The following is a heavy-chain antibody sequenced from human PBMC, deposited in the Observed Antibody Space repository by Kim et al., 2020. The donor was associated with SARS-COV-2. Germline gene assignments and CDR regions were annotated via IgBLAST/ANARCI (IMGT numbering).Heavy chain of an antibody. D-gene: IGHD6-19*01. J-gene: IGHJ4*01. CDR1: GFTFSSYA. Sequence: GGSLRLSCAASGFTFSSYAMHWVRQAPGKGLEWVAVISYDGSNKYYADSVKGRFTISRDNSKNTLYLQMNSLRAEDTAVYYCARGRFEGIAVAGTFGYWG. V-gene: IGHV3-30-3*01. CDR3: ARGRFEGIAVAGTFGY. CDR2: ISYDGSNK.